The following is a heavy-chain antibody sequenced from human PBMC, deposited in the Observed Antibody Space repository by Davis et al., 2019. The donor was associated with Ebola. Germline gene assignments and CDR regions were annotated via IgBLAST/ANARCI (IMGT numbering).Heavy chain of an antibody. CDR3: ARGGVAYSDLDY. CDR2: IIPIFGTA. J-gene: IGHJ4*02. V-gene: IGHV1-69*13. D-gene: IGHD2-21*01. Sequence: SVKVSCKASGYTFTSYAMHWVRQAPGQRLEWMGGIIPIFGTANYAQKFQGRVTITADESTSTAYMELRSLRSEDTAVYFCARGGVAYSDLDYWGQGTLVAVSS. CDR1: GYTFTSYA.